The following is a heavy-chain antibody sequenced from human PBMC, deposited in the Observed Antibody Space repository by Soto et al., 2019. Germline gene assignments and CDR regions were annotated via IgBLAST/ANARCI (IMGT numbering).Heavy chain of an antibody. D-gene: IGHD5-12*01. V-gene: IGHV4-31*03. CDR3: ARVVATIAPGAYYYYGMDV. CDR1: GGSISSGGYY. CDR2: IYYSGST. J-gene: IGHJ6*02. Sequence: SEILSLTCTVSGGSISSGGYYWSWIRQHPGKGLEWIGYIYYSGSTYYNPSLKSRVTISVDTSKNQFSLKLSSVTAADTAVYYCARVVATIAPGAYYYYGMDVWGQGTTVTVSS.